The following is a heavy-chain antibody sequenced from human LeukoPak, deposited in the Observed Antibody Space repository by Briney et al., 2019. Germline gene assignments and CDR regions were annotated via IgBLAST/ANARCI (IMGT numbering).Heavy chain of an antibody. CDR3: AREPPGY. CDR1: GGSVTSGNYY. CDR2: IYTNGGA. J-gene: IGHJ4*02. V-gene: IGHV4-61*02. Sequence: SETLSLTCTVSGGSVTSGNYYWNWIRQPAGKGLEWIGRIYTNGGASYNPSLKSRVTISIDASKNQFTLKLSSVTAADTAVYYCAREPPGYWGQGILVTVSS.